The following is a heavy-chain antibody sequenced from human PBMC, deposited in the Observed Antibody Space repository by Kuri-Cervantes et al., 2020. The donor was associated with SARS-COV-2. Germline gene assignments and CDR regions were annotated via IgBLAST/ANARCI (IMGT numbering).Heavy chain of an antibody. V-gene: IGHV4-61*08. D-gene: IGHD6-19*01. Sequence: GSLRLSCTVSGGSISSGGYYWSWIRQPPGKGLEWIGCIYYSGSTNYNPSLKSRVTISVDTSKNQFSLKLSSVTAADTAVYYCARARIVSSGWYYYYGMDVWGQGTTVTVSS. CDR1: GGSISSGGYY. J-gene: IGHJ6*02. CDR2: IYYSGST. CDR3: ARARIVSSGWYYYYGMDV.